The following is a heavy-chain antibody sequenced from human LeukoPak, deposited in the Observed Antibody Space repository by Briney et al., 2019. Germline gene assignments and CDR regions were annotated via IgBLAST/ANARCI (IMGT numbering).Heavy chain of an antibody. Sequence: PGRSLRLSCAASGFTFSSYGMHWVRQAPGKGLEWVAVISYDGSNKYYADSVKGRFTISRDNSKNTLYLQMNSLRAEDTAVYYCARDSTMVRGVIIQPNFNFDYWGQGTLVTVSS. V-gene: IGHV3-30*03. D-gene: IGHD3-10*01. CDR3: ARDSTMVRGVIIQPNFNFDY. CDR2: ISYDGSNK. CDR1: GFTFSSYG. J-gene: IGHJ4*02.